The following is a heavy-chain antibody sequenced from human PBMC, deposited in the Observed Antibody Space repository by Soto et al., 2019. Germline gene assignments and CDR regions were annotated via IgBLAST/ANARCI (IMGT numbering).Heavy chain of an antibody. Sequence: LSLTCAVYGGSFSGYYWSWIRQPPGKRLEWIGEINHSGSTNYNPSLKSRVTISVDTYKNQFSLKLSSVTAADTAVYYCARGSQALLWFGELRRTWFDPWGQGTLVTVSS. D-gene: IGHD3-10*01. J-gene: IGHJ5*02. CDR2: INHSGST. CDR1: GGSFSGYY. CDR3: ARGSQALLWFGELRRTWFDP. V-gene: IGHV4-34*01.